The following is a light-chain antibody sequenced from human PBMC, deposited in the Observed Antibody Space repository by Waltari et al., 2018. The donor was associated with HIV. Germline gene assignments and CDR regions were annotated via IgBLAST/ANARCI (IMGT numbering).Light chain of an antibody. CDR3: QQGNSFVT. Sequence: DIRLTQSPSFVSASVGDRITLTCRADQGISSWLHWYQQKPGAAPKLLISCASTLHCGVPSRFIVSFSQTEFTLTINDLHPYDSAVYFCQQGNSFVTFGPWTRLDLK. CDR2: CAS. V-gene: IGKV1-12*01. CDR1: QGISSW. J-gene: IGKJ3*01.